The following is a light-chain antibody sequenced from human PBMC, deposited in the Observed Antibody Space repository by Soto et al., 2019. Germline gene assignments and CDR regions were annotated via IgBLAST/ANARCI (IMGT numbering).Light chain of an antibody. Sequence: DIVLTQSPGTLSLSPGERATLSCRASQSISSSFLAWYQQKPGKAPKLLIYSVSTLQSGVPSRFTGSGSGTDFSLTISSLQPEDFATYYCQQSYSSPRTFGQGTKVEIK. V-gene: IGKV1-39*01. CDR2: SVS. CDR3: QQSYSSPRT. J-gene: IGKJ1*01. CDR1: QSISSSF.